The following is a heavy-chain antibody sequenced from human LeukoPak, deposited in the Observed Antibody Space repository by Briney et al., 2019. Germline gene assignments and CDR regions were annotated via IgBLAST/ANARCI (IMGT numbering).Heavy chain of an antibody. Sequence: SETLSLTCTVSGGSISSSSYYWGWIRQPPGKGLEWIGSIYYSGSTYYNPSLKSRVTISVDTSKNQFSLKLSSVTAADTAVYYCARRAGYCSSTSCYRGYYGMDVWGQGTTVTVSS. V-gene: IGHV4-39*01. D-gene: IGHD2-2*02. CDR1: GGSISSSSYY. J-gene: IGHJ6*02. CDR2: IYYSGST. CDR3: ARRAGYCSSTSCYRGYYGMDV.